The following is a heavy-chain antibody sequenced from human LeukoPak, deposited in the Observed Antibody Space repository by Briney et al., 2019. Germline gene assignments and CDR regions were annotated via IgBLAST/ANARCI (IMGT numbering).Heavy chain of an antibody. CDR3: ATGSGHSSRNFDY. Sequence: GGSLRLSCAASGFTFSSYWMSWVRQAPGKGLEWVANIKQDGSEKYYVDSVKGRFTISRDNAKNSLYLQMNSLRAEDTAVYYCATGSGHSSRNFDYWGQGTLVTVSS. D-gene: IGHD2-15*01. V-gene: IGHV3-7*01. CDR1: GFTFSSYW. J-gene: IGHJ4*02. CDR2: IKQDGSEK.